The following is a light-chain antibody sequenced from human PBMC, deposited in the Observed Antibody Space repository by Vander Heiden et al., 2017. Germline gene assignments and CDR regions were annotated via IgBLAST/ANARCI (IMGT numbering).Light chain of an antibody. Sequence: NVLTQSPGTLSFSPGQRATLSCRASQSLSRNFLAWYQQKPGQSPRLLIYGASNRAAGTPDRFSGSGSGTAFTLTISRLEPEDFAVYFCQQYDKLPLTFGGGTKVDLK. CDR1: QSLSRNF. CDR3: QQYDKLPLT. J-gene: IGKJ4*01. CDR2: GAS. V-gene: IGKV3-20*01.